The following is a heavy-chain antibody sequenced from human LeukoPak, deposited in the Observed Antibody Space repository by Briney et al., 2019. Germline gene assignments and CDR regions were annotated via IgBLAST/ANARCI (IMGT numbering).Heavy chain of an antibody. J-gene: IGHJ4*02. CDR3: ARRQLRYFDEGFDY. CDR2: ISAYNGNT. CDR1: GYTFTSYG. Sequence: ASVKVSCKASGYTFTSYGISWVRQAPGQGLEWMGWISAYNGNTNYAQKFQGRVTMTRDTSTSTVYMEQSSLRSEDTAVYYCARRQLRYFDEGFDYWGQGTLVTVSS. V-gene: IGHV1-18*01. D-gene: IGHD3-9*01.